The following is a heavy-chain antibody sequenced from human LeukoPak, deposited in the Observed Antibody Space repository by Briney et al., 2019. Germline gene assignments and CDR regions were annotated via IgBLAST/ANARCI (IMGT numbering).Heavy chain of an antibody. CDR3: AKDRDIAVAGTSDK. CDR1: GFTFSSYA. CDR2: IRGSGGST. J-gene: IGHJ4*02. D-gene: IGHD6-19*01. V-gene: IGHV3-23*01. Sequence: GGSLRLSCAASGFTFSSYAMSWVRQAPGKGLEWVSAIRGSGGSTYYADSVKGRFTISRDNSKNTLFLQVNSLRAEDTALYYCAKDRDIAVAGTSDKWGQGTLVTVSS.